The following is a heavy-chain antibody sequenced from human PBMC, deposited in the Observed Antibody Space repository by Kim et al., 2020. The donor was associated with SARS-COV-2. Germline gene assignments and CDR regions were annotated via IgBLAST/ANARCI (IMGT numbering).Heavy chain of an antibody. D-gene: IGHD3-10*01. Sequence: SETLSLTCTVSGGSISSYYWSWIRQPPGKGLEWIGYIYYSGSTNYNPSLKSRVTISVDTSKNQFSLKLSSVTAADTAVYYCARDRYQGYNWIRVYGSGSWGRVGSWFDPWGQGTLVTVSS. CDR2: IYYSGST. J-gene: IGHJ5*02. V-gene: IGHV4-59*01. CDR1: GGSISSYY. CDR3: ARDRYQGYNWIRVYGSGSWGRVGSWFDP.